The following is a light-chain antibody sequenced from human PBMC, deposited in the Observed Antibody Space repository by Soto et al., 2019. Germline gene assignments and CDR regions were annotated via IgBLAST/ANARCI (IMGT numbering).Light chain of an antibody. CDR1: SSDVGGYNS. CDR2: DVT. CDR3: MSYTSSITLV. V-gene: IGLV2-14*03. J-gene: IGLJ2*01. Sequence: QSVLTQPASVSGSPGQSITISCTGTSSDVGGYNSVSWYQHHPGKGPKLMIYDVTNRPSGVSNRFSGSKSGNTASLTISGLDAEDEADYYCMSYTSSITLVFGGGTKLTVL.